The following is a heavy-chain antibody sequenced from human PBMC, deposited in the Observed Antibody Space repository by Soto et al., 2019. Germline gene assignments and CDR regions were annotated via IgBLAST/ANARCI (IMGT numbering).Heavy chain of an antibody. Sequence: SLRLSCAASGFTFSSYALSWVRQAPGKGLEWVSSISGSGGRTYYADSVKGRFTISRDNSKNTVYVQLSSLRAEDTAIYYCAKEGLAGNYPYFDYWGHGTLVTVS. CDR1: GFTFSSYA. CDR3: AKEGLAGNYPYFDY. J-gene: IGHJ4*01. D-gene: IGHD4-4*01. CDR2: ISGSGGRT. V-gene: IGHV3-23*01.